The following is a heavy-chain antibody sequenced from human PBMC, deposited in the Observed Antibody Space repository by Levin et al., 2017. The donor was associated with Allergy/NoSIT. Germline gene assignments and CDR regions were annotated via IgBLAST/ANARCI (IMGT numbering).Heavy chain of an antibody. CDR1: GNTFTDFN. J-gene: IGHJ4*02. CDR2: INPNSGAT. CDR3: ARDRRMSLVRGVIRDDY. D-gene: IGHD3-10*01. Sequence: SGESLKISCKASGNTFTDFNMHWVRQAPGQGLEWMGWINPNSGATNYAQKFQGRVTMTRDTSISTAYMELSRLTSDDTAIYYCARDRRMSLVRGVIRDDYWGQGTLVTVSS. V-gene: IGHV1-2*02.